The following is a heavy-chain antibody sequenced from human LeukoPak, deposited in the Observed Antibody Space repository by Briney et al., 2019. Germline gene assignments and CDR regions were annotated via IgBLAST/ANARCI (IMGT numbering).Heavy chain of an antibody. CDR2: IRSKANSYAT. CDR1: GFTFSGSA. Sequence: GGSLKLSCAASGFTFSGSAMHWVRQASGKGLEWVGRIRSKANSYATAYAASVKGRFTISRDDSKNTAYLQMNSLKTEDTAVYYCTSQATDYDYVWGSYDDYWGQGTLVTVSS. CDR3: TSQATDYDYVWGSYDDY. V-gene: IGHV3-73*01. J-gene: IGHJ4*02. D-gene: IGHD3-16*01.